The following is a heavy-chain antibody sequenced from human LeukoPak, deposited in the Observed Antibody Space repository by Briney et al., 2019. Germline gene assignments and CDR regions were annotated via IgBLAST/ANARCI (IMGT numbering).Heavy chain of an antibody. Sequence: PSETLSLTCTVSGGSISSSSYYWGWIRQPPGKGLEWIGSIYHSGSTYYNPSLKSRVTISVDTSKNQFSLKLSSVTAADTAVYYCARDEGYYDSSGLDYWGQGTLVTVSS. V-gene: IGHV4-39*07. CDR3: ARDEGYYDSSGLDY. CDR2: IYHSGST. D-gene: IGHD3-22*01. CDR1: GGSISSSSYY. J-gene: IGHJ4*02.